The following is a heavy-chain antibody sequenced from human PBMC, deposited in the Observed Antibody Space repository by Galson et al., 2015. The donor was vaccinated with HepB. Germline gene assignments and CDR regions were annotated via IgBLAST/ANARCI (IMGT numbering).Heavy chain of an antibody. CDR1: GFKFDDYA. V-gene: IGHV3-9*01. CDR2: VSWSSGTI. J-gene: IGHJ4*02. D-gene: IGHD3-22*01. CDR3: AKDRSSGYSNFDY. Sequence: SLRLSCAASGFKFDDYAMHWVRQAPGKGLEWVSSVSWSSGTIAYADSVKGRFTISRDNAKNSLYLQMNSLGAEDTAFYYCAKDRSSGYSNFDYWGQGTLVTVSS.